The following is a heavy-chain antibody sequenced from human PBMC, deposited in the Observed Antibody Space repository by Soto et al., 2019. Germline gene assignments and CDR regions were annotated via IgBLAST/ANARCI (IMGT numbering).Heavy chain of an antibody. J-gene: IGHJ3*02. CDR2: ISGRGENT. CDR1: GFTFSVFA. CDR3: AKDRGTGDYGVNAVDI. D-gene: IGHD7-27*01. V-gene: IGHV3-23*01. Sequence: VQLLESGGGLVQPGGSLRLSCAASGFTFSVFAMSWVRQAPGKGLELVSTISGRGENTYYADSVKGRFTISRDNSKNTLNLQMNSLRGEDTAVYYCAKDRGTGDYGVNAVDIWGQGTMVTVAS.